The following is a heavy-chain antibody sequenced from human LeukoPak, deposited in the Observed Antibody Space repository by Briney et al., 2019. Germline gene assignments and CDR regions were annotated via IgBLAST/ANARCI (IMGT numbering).Heavy chain of an antibody. V-gene: IGHV3-21*01. D-gene: IGHD4/OR15-4a*01. Sequence: GGSLRLSCAASGFTFSSYRMNWVRQAPGKGLEWVSSISGSNSYIYYADSVKGRFTISRDNANNSLYLQMNSLRAEDTAVYYCARDGAWFDPWGQGTLVTVSS. CDR2: ISGSNSYI. CDR1: GFTFSSYR. J-gene: IGHJ5*02. CDR3: ARDGAWFDP.